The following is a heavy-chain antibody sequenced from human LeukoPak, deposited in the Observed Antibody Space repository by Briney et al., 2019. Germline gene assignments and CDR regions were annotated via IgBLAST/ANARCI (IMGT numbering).Heavy chain of an antibody. Sequence: ASVNVSCKASGYTFTGYYMHWVRQAPGQGLEWIGWINTISGSTNYAQKFQGRVTMTRDTSISTAYMELSRLTSDDTAVYYCARGREVAGTVGYWGQGTLVTVSS. CDR1: GYTFTGYY. J-gene: IGHJ4*02. D-gene: IGHD6-19*01. CDR3: ARGREVAGTVGY. V-gene: IGHV1-2*02. CDR2: INTISGST.